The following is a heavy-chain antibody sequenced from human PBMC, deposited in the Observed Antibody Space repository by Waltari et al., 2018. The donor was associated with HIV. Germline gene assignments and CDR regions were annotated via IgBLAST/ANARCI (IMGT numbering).Heavy chain of an antibody. V-gene: IGHV1-8*02. CDR3: ARNSSGKGNRYFYYGLDV. CDR1: GYTFVNFD. Sequence: QVHLVQSGPEVKRPGASVKISCKAYGYTFVNFDVNWVRQDAGQGPGWLEGINPNIGTTASLDIFGDGVTMTRDVSTDTAYMEVSGLTPEDTAIYYCARNSSGKGNRYFYYGLDVWGQGTPVTV. D-gene: IGHD3-22*01. CDR2: INPNIGTT. J-gene: IGHJ6*02.